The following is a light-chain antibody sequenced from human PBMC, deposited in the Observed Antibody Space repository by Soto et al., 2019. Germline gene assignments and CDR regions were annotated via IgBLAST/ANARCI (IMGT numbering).Light chain of an antibody. V-gene: IGKV3-15*01. CDR2: ATS. CDR1: QSVGNN. Sequence: EIVLTQSPATLSVSPGERATLSCRASQSVGNNFAWYQQKPGQAPRLLIFATSTRATGVPARFSGSGSGTKFTVTISRLQSEDFAVYYCQQYGDRPLTFGGGAKVEIE. CDR3: QQYGDRPLT. J-gene: IGKJ4*01.